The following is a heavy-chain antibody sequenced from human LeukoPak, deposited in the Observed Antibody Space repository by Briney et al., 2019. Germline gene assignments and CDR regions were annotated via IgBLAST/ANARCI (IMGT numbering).Heavy chain of an antibody. CDR2: ISSSGSYI. CDR3: ARVEDYYDSRGLFHC. Sequence: GGSLRLSCAASGFTFSSYSMNWVRQAPGKGLEWVSSISSSGSYIYYVDSVKGRFTISRDNAKNSLYLQMNSLRAEDTAVYYCARVEDYYDSRGLFHCWGQGTLVAVSS. CDR1: GFTFSSYS. J-gene: IGHJ4*02. V-gene: IGHV3-21*01. D-gene: IGHD3-22*01.